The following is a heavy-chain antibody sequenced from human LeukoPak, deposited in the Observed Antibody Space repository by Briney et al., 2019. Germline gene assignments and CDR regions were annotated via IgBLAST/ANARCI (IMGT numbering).Heavy chain of an antibody. CDR3: AKDWFSSGYSGNYYYYYGMDV. V-gene: IGHV3-30*18. CDR1: GFTFSSYG. J-gene: IGHJ6*02. CDR2: ISYDGSNK. Sequence: PGGSLRLSCAASGFTFSSYGMHWVRQAPGKGLEWVAVISYDGSNKYYADSVKGRFTISRDNSKNTLYLQMNSLRAEDTAVYYCAKDWFSSGYSGNYYYYYGMDVWGQGTTVTVSS. D-gene: IGHD6-25*01.